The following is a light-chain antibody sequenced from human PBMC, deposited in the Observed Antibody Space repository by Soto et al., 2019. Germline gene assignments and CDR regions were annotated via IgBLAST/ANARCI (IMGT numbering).Light chain of an antibody. CDR2: EVS. CDR3: ISYTTARTSYV. Sequence: QSALTQPASVSGSPGQSITISCTGTSSDVGLYNYVSWYQQYPGKAPKLMIFEVSNRPSGVSNRFSASKSGNTASLTISGLQAEDEADYYCISYTTARTSYVFGTGTKLTVL. J-gene: IGLJ1*01. V-gene: IGLV2-14*01. CDR1: SSDVGLYNY.